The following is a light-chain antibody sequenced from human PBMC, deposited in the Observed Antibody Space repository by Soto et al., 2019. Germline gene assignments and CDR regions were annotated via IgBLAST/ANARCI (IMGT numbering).Light chain of an antibody. CDR3: QQYNSYALWS. Sequence: AIQLTQSPSSLSASVGDRVTITCRASQGISSYLAWYQQKPGKAPKLLIYGASSLEKGVPSRFSGSGSGTAFSLTISSRQPDDFATYYCQQYNSYALWSFGQGTQVDIK. CDR2: GAS. CDR1: QGISSY. J-gene: IGKJ1*01. V-gene: IGKV1-13*02.